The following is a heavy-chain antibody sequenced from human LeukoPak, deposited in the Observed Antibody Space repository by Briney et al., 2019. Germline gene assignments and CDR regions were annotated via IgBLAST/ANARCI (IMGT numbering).Heavy chain of an antibody. CDR1: GGIFSSYA. J-gene: IGHJ4*02. CDR2: IIPILGIA. D-gene: IGHD2-2*01. Sequence: SVKVSCKASGGIFSSYAISWVRQAPGQGLEWMGRIIPILGIANYAQKFQGRVTITADKSTSTAYTELSSLRSEDTAVYYCARERGLGYCSSTSCYVLDYWGQGTLVTVSS. CDR3: ARERGLGYCSSTSCYVLDY. V-gene: IGHV1-69*04.